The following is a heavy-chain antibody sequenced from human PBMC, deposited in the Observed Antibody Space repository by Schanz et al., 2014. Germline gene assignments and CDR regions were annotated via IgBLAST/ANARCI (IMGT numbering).Heavy chain of an antibody. V-gene: IGHV3-33*08. CDR1: GFTLSSYG. CDR2: IIPLGTKG. CDR3: ARDGCAVVVIAPTEAFDI. J-gene: IGHJ3*02. D-gene: IGHD2-15*01. Sequence: QVRLVESGGGVVQPGRSLRLSCAASGFTLSSYGMHWVRQAPGKGLEWVAFIIPLGTKGFYADSVKGRFTITRDNSRNALDLQMNSLRAEDTTVYYCARDGCAVVVIAPTEAFDIWGQGTMVTVS.